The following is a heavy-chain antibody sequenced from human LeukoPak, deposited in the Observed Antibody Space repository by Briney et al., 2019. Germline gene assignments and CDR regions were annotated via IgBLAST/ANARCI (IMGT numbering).Heavy chain of an antibody. J-gene: IGHJ4*02. D-gene: IGHD5-24*01. CDR3: ARDLGRDGYNFGSSYSKGPLDY. V-gene: IGHV1-69*05. CDR1: GGTFTSYA. CDR2: IIPISGTA. Sequence: SVKVSSKASGGTFTSYAISWVRQAPGQGLEWMGGIIPISGTANYAQKFQGRGAITTDESTSTAYMELSSLRSEDTAVYYCARDLGRDGYNFGSSYSKGPLDYWGQGTLVTVSS.